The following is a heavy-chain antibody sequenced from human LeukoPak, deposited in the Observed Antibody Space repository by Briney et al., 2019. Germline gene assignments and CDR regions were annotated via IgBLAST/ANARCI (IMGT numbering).Heavy chain of an antibody. CDR2: ISGSGSST. D-gene: IGHD4-11*01. J-gene: IGHJ3*02. V-gene: IGHV3-23*01. Sequence: GGSLRVSCAVARFTFSNYAMRWVRQAPGKGLEWVSGISGSGSSTYYADSVKGRFTFFGDNSRNTLYLQMSSLRAEDTAVYYCAKARNSDYRFGFDIWGQGTMVTVSS. CDR3: AKARNSDYRFGFDI. CDR1: RFTFSNYA.